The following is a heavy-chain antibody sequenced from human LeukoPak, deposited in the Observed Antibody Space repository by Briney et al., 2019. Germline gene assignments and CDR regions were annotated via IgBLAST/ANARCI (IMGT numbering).Heavy chain of an antibody. J-gene: IGHJ5*02. Sequence: PGGSLRLSCAASGLTFNSYWMHWVRQVAGRGLVLVARINGDASNTTYADSVQGRFTIIRDNANNTLYLQMNSLRVDDTAVYYCARAMPHDNWFVPWGQGSLVTVSS. V-gene: IGHV3-74*03. CDR2: INGDASNT. CDR3: ARAMPHDNWFVP. D-gene: IGHD2-2*01. CDR1: GLTFNSYW.